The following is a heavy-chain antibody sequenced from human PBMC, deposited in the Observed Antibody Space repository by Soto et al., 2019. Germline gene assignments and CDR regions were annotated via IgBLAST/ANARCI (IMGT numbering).Heavy chain of an antibody. CDR3: AVRPGSFPTWFDP. V-gene: IGHV4-39*01. D-gene: IGHD6-13*01. CDR2: IYYSGST. J-gene: IGHJ5*02. CDR1: GGSISSSSYY. Sequence: SETLFLTCTVSGGSISSSSYYWGWIRQPPGKGLEWIGSIYYSGSTYYNPSLKSRVTISVDTSKNQFSLKLSSVTAADTAVYYCAVRPGSFPTWFDPWGQGTLVTVSS.